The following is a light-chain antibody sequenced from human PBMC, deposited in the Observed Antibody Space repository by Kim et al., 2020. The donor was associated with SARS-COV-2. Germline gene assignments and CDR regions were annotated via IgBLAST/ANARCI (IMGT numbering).Light chain of an antibody. Sequence: QSALNQPPSVSGSPRQFVTISCTGSSGDVGGHDYVSWCQQPPGTVPRPIMYTVNPQHSGVPARLPGSKSANTASLTISGLQAEDEAEEKFCSDTTKAPVGGGTQLTVL. CDR1: SGDVGGHDY. V-gene: IGLV2-18*02. CDR2: TVN. CDR3: CSDTTKAP. J-gene: IGLJ2*01.